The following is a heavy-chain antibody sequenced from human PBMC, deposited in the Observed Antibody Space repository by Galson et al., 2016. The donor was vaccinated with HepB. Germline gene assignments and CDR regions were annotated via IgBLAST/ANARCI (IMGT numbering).Heavy chain of an antibody. Sequence: SLRLSCAASGFTVSNNYVTWVRLTPGKGLEWVSIIYSTAETYYADSVKGRFTISRDHSKKTVYLQMNRLRAEDTAIYYCARDVGPWGRGTLVTVTS. CDR1: GFTVSNNY. J-gene: IGHJ5*02. CDR3: ARDVGP. D-gene: IGHD3-10*01. CDR2: IYSTAET. V-gene: IGHV3-53*01.